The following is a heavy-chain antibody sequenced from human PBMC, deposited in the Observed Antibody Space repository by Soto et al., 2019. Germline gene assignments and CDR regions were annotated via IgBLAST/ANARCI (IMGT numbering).Heavy chain of an antibody. V-gene: IGHV4-34*01. CDR2: INHSGST. D-gene: IGHD3-16*02. CDR3: ARGYYDYVWGSYRAPFFDY. Sequence: QVQLQQWGAGLLKPSETLSLTCAVYGGSFSGYYWSWIRQPPGKGLEWIGEINHSGSTNYNPSLKSRVTISVDTSKNQFSLKLSSVTAADTAVYYCARGYYDYVWGSYRAPFFDYWGQGTLVTVSS. CDR1: GGSFSGYY. J-gene: IGHJ4*02.